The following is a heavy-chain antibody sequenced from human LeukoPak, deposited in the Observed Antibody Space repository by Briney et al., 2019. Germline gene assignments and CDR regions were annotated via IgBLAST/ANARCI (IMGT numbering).Heavy chain of an antibody. D-gene: IGHD4/OR15-4a*01. CDR2: MFCSGGT. Sequence: SETLSLTCTVSGVSISSGSYRWGWIRQPPGKTLEWIGGMFCSGGTHYHPSLRSRVTMSVDTSKNRFSLKLSSVTAADTAMYYCAKSYGANDARLDYWGPGTQVTVSS. CDR1: GVSISSGSYR. J-gene: IGHJ4*02. CDR3: AKSYGANDARLDY. V-gene: IGHV4-39*01.